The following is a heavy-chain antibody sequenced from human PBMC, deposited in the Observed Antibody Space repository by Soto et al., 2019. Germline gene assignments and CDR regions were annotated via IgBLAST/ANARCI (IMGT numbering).Heavy chain of an antibody. Sequence: ASVKVSCKASGYTFTSFYMHWVRQAPGQGLEWMGIINPSGGSTSYAQKFQGRVTMTRDTSTSTVYMELSSLRSEDTAVYYCARDRGEPSLVVVTATYAFDIWGQGTMVTVS. D-gene: IGHD2-21*02. CDR3: ARDRGEPSLVVVTATYAFDI. CDR1: GYTFTSFY. J-gene: IGHJ3*02. CDR2: INPSGGST. V-gene: IGHV1-46*01.